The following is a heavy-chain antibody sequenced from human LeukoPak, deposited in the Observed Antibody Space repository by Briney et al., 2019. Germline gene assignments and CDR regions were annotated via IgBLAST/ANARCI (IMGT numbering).Heavy chain of an antibody. CDR2: FDPEDGDT. D-gene: IGHD3-3*01. V-gene: IGHV1-24*01. J-gene: IGHJ4*02. CDR1: GYTLTELS. Sequence: GASVKVACKVSGYTLTELSMHWVRQALGRGLDWMVGFDPEDGDTIYAQKFQGRVTMTHHTSTDTAYMETTRLRSGDSPLYYWSTGRSYDFWSGRNSIDYWGQGTLVTVSS. CDR3: STGRSYDFWSGRNSIDY.